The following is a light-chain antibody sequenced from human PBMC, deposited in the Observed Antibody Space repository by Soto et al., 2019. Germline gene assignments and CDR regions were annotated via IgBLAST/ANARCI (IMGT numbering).Light chain of an antibody. CDR1: QSVSSN. CDR3: QQYNNWPRT. Sequence: EIVMTQSPATLSVSPRERATLSCRASQSVSSNLAWYQQKPGQAPRLLIYGASTRATGIPARFSGSGSGTEFTLTISSLHSEDFAVYYCQQYNNWPRTFGQGTKVEIK. V-gene: IGKV3-15*01. CDR2: GAS. J-gene: IGKJ1*01.